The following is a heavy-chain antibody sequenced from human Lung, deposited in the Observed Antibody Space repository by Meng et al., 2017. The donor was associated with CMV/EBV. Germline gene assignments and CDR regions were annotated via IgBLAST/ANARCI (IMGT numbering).Heavy chain of an antibody. D-gene: IGHD6-13*01. CDR3: TRLTAADTSFDC. Sequence: GEXXKISCAASGFTFSGSAIHWVRQASGKGLKWVGRIKTKADNYATAYAASLKGRFTISRDDSQNTAYLQMNSLKTEDTAVYYCTRLTAADTSFDCWGQGXLVTVSS. V-gene: IGHV3-73*01. CDR2: IKTKADNYAT. CDR1: GFTFSGSA. J-gene: IGHJ4*02.